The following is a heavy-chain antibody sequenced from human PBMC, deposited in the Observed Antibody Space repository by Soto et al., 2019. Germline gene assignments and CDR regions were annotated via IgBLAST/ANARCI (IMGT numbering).Heavy chain of an antibody. D-gene: IGHD2-15*01. CDR1: RGSINSNNYY. CDR2: IYYDGST. J-gene: IGHJ4*02. Sequence: SETLSLTCTLSRGSINSNNYYWAWIRQPPGKGLAWIASIYYDGSTYYNPSLKSRVTISIDTSKNQFSLRLRSVTAADTAIYYCAKVVVAATRHTDFDSWGQGTLVTVSS. CDR3: AKVVVAATRHTDFDS. V-gene: IGHV4-39*01.